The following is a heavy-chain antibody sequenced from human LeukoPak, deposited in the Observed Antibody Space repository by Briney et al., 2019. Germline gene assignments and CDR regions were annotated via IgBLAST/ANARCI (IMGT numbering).Heavy chain of an antibody. CDR3: ARVGASPYMDV. J-gene: IGHJ6*03. CDR2: ISALNGNT. V-gene: IGHV1-18*01. D-gene: IGHD1-26*01. Sequence: ASVKVSCKASGYAFMTYGISWVRQAPGQGLEWMGWISALNGNTNYAEKFKDRITMTTDTSTSTAYMELRSLRSDDTAVYYCARVGASPYMDVWGKGTTVTVSS. CDR1: GYAFMTYG.